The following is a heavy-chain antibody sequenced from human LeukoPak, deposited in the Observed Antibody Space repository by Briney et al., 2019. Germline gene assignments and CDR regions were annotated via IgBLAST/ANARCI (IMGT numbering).Heavy chain of an antibody. D-gene: IGHD2-15*01. J-gene: IGHJ4*02. CDR1: GFRFSGYW. V-gene: IGHV3-7*05. CDR2: INEDGSRT. CDR3: ARLSGYCSGGGGSCFPFDY. Sequence: GGSLRLSCVAPGFRFSGYWMTGVRQAPGKGLEWVAHINEDGSRTYSVDSVKGRFTISRDNAKNSLYLQMNSLRAEGTAVYYCARLSGYCSGGGGSCFPFDYWGQGTLVIVSS.